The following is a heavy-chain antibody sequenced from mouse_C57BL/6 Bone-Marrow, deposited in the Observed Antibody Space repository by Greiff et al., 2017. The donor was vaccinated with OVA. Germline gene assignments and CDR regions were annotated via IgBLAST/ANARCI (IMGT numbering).Heavy chain of an antibody. CDR3: TRYYGSSLYWYVDV. V-gene: IGHV1-15*01. CDR2: IDPETGGT. Sequence: VQLQQSGAELVRPGASVTLSCKASGYTFTDYEMHWVKQTPVHGLEWIGAIDPETGGTAYNQKFKGKAILTADKSSSTAYMELRSLTSEDSAVYYCTRYYGSSLYWYVDVWGTGTTVTVSS. D-gene: IGHD1-1*01. J-gene: IGHJ1*03. CDR1: GYTFTDYE.